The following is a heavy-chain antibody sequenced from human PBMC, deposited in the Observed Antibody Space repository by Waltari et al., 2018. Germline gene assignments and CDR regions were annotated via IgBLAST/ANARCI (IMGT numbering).Heavy chain of an antibody. J-gene: IGHJ4*02. Sequence: QVQLVQSGAEVKKPGAYVKVSCKDSGYTFTGYYMHCVRQAPGQGLEWMGRINPNRGGTNYAQKFQGRVTMTRDTSISTAYMELSRLRSDDTAVYYCARGRDRYCSGGSCYQPFDYWGQGTLVTVSS. D-gene: IGHD2-15*01. V-gene: IGHV1-2*06. CDR3: ARGRDRYCSGGSCYQPFDY. CDR2: INPNRGGT. CDR1: GYTFTGYY.